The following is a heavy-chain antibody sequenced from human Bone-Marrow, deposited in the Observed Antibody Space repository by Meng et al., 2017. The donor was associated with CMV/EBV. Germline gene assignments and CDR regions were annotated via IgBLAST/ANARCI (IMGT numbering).Heavy chain of an antibody. D-gene: IGHD6-13*01. CDR1: GFTFSSYA. J-gene: IGHJ4*02. CDR2: ISYDGSNK. CDR3: ARDRVSYSSSGEYDY. Sequence: GGSLRLSCAASGFTFSSYAMHWVRQAPGKGLEWVAVISYDGSNKYYADSVKGRFTISRDNSKNTLYLQMNSLSAEDTAVYYCARDRVSYSSSGEYDYWGQGTLVTVSS. V-gene: IGHV3-30*04.